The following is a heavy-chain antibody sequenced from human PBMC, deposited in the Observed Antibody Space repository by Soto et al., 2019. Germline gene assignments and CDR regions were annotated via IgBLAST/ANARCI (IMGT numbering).Heavy chain of an antibody. D-gene: IGHD3-10*01. Sequence: PGGSLRLSCAASGFTFSDYFRGWIRQAPGKGLEWVSYISSSSRYTKYADSVKGRFTISRDNAKNSLFLQMSSLRAEDTAVYYCARAPRDYFGSGSQYWYFGLWGRGTLVTVSS. V-gene: IGHV3-11*05. CDR3: ARAPRDYFGSGSQYWYFGL. CDR2: ISSSSRYT. J-gene: IGHJ2*01. CDR1: GFTFSDYF.